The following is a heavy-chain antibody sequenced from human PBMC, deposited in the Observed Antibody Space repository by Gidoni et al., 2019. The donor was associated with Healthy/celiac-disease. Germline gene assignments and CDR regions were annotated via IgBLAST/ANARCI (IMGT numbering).Heavy chain of an antibody. Sequence: QLQLQESGPGMGKPSETPALTCTSSGGASSRRRYYWGWIRQPPGQGLEWIGSIYYSGSTSYNLSLKRRVTISVDTSKNQFSLKLSSVTAADTAVYYCARVCTPAAAGNPYYYYYGMDVWGQGTTVTVSS. CDR3: ARVCTPAAAGNPYYYYYGMDV. D-gene: IGHD6-13*01. CDR1: GGASSRRRYY. CDR2: IYYSGST. V-gene: IGHV4-39*07. J-gene: IGHJ6*02.